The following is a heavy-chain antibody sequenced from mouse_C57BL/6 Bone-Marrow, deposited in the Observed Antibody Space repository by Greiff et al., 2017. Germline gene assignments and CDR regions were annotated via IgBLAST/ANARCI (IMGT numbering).Heavy chain of an antibody. Sequence: VQLQQSGAELVMPGASVKLSCKASGYTFTSYCMHWVKQRPGQGLEWIGGIDPSDSYTNYNQKFKGQSTLTVDKSSSTAYLQLSSLTSEDTAVYYCARDDDYDEGWWFDVWGTGTTVTVSS. D-gene: IGHD2-4*01. V-gene: IGHV1-69*01. J-gene: IGHJ1*03. CDR3: ARDDDYDEGWWFDV. CDR2: IDPSDSYT. CDR1: GYTFTSYC.